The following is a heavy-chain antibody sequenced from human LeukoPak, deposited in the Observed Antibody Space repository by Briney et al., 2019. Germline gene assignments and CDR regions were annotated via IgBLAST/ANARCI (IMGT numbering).Heavy chain of an antibody. CDR2: IIPNSGGT. D-gene: IGHD6-19*01. J-gene: IGHJ5*02. Sequence: ASVKVSCKASGYTFTGYYMHWVRQAPGQGLEWMGRIIPNSGGTNYAQKFLGRVTMTRDTSISTAYMELSRLRSDDTAVYYCARGWHNWFDPWGQGTLVTVSS. V-gene: IGHV1-2*06. CDR3: ARGWHNWFDP. CDR1: GYTFTGYY.